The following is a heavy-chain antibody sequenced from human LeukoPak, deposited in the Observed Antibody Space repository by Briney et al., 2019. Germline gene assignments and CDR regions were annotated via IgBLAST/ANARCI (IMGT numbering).Heavy chain of an antibody. V-gene: IGHV4-30-4*01. J-gene: IGHJ6*04. CDR2: IYYSGST. CDR1: GGSISSGDYY. Sequence: SETLSLTCTVSGGSISSGDYYWSWIRQPPGKGLEWIGYIYYSGSTYYNPSLKGRVTISVDTSKNQFSLKLSSVTSADTSVYYCARGRYDILTGYYTTGYYGMVVWGKGTTVTVSS. CDR3: ARGRYDILTGYYTTGYYGMVV. D-gene: IGHD3-9*01.